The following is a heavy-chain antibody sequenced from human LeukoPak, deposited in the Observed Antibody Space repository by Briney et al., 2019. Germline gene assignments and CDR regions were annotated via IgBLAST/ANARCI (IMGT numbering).Heavy chain of an antibody. Sequence: SQTLSLTCAISGDSVSSNSAAWNWLRQSPSRGLEWLGRTYYRSKWYNDYAVSVKSRITINPDTSKNQFSLQLNSVTPEDTAVYYCARCTRSGYNRECDYWGQGTLVTVSS. CDR2: TYYRSKWYN. CDR1: GDSVSSNSAA. D-gene: IGHD3-22*01. CDR3: ARCTRSGYNRECDY. V-gene: IGHV6-1*01. J-gene: IGHJ4*02.